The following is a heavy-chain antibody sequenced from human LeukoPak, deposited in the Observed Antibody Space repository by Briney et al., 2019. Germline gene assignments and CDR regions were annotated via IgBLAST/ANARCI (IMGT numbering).Heavy chain of an antibody. J-gene: IGHJ3*01. D-gene: IGHD3-3*01. CDR1: GFTFSDYD. V-gene: IGHV3-30*02. CDR3: AKDIGRRIFGVAYDAFHV. Sequence: GGSLRLSCVASGFTFSDYDMHWVRQDPGKGLEWVASMRNDGSQIYYADSVKGRFTISRDNSKNTLYLQTNSLRVEDTAIYYCAKDIGRRIFGVAYDAFHVWGQGTMVTVSS. CDR2: MRNDGSQI.